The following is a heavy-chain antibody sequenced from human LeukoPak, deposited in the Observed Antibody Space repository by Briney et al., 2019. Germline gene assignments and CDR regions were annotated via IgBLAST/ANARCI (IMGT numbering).Heavy chain of an antibody. V-gene: IGHV3-48*03. J-gene: IGHJ4*02. CDR3: ARDLRTYSASGSFYYYSDS. CDR2: ISSSGSTI. Sequence: GGSLRLSCAASGFTFSSYEMNWVRQAPGKGLEWVSYISSSGSTIYYADSVKGRFTISRDNAKNSLYLQMNSLRAEDTAVYYCARDLRTYSASGSFYYYSDSWGQGTLVTVSS. D-gene: IGHD3-10*01. CDR1: GFTFSSYE.